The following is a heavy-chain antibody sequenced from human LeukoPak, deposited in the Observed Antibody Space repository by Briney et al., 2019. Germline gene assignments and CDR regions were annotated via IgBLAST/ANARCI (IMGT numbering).Heavy chain of an antibody. CDR2: ISAYNGNT. D-gene: IGHD1-26*01. J-gene: IGHJ3*02. CDR1: GYTFTSYG. V-gene: IGHV1-18*01. Sequence: ASVKVSCKASGYTFTSYGISWVRQAPGQGLEWMGWISAYNGNTNYAQKLQGRVTMTTDTSTSTAYMELRSLRSDDPAVYYCARGAPQIQWELRAVAFDIWGQGTMVTVSS. CDR3: ARGAPQIQWELRAVAFDI.